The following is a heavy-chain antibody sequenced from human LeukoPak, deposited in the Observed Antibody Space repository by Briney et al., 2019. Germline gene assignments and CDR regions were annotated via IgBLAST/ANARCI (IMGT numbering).Heavy chain of an antibody. V-gene: IGHV3-23*01. CDR1: GFTFSSYA. D-gene: IGHD6-13*01. J-gene: IGHJ6*02. CDR2: ISGSGGST. CDR3: AKDLGSSSPYGMDV. Sequence: GRSLRLSCAASGFTFSSYAMSWVRQAPGKGLEWVSAISGSGGSTYYADSVKGRFTISRDNSKNTLYLQMNSLRAEDTAVYYCAKDLGSSSPYGMDVWGQGTTVTVSS.